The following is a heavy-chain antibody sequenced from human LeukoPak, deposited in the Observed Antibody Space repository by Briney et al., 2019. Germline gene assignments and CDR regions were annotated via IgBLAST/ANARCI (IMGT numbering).Heavy chain of an antibody. J-gene: IGHJ4*02. CDR3: ARGRGSSSYVAFDF. CDR2: INHSGST. D-gene: IGHD6-6*01. Sequence: SETLSLTCAVYGGSFSGYYWSWIRQPPGKGLEWIGEINHSGSTNYNPSLKSRVTISVDTSKNQFSLKLSPVTAADTAVYYCARGRGSSSYVAFDFWGQGTLVTVSS. CDR1: GGSFSGYY. V-gene: IGHV4-34*01.